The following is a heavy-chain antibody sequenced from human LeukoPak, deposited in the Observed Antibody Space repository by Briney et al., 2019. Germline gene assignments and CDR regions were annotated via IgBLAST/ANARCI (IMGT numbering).Heavy chain of an antibody. CDR3: ATVLSGSYGPRPLFDY. V-gene: IGHV1-24*01. CDR1: GYTLTELS. J-gene: IGHJ4*02. D-gene: IGHD1-26*01. Sequence: GASVKVSCKVSGYTLTELSMHWVRQAPGKGLEWMGGFDPEDGETIYAQKFQGRVTMTEDTSTDTAYMELSSLRSEDTAVYYCATVLSGSYGPRPLFDYWGQGTLVTVSS. CDR2: FDPEDGET.